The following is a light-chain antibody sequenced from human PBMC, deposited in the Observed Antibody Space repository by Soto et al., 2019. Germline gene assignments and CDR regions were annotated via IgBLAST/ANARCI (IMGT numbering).Light chain of an antibody. CDR3: QHYNNWPIT. CDR1: QSVNSN. J-gene: IGKJ5*01. V-gene: IGKV3-15*01. CDR2: GAS. Sequence: EIVMTQSPATLSVSPGERATLSCRASQSVNSNLAWYQQKPGQAPRLLIYGASTRATGISVRFSGSGSGTEFTLTISSLQSEDFAVYYCQHYNNWPITFGQGTRLDIK.